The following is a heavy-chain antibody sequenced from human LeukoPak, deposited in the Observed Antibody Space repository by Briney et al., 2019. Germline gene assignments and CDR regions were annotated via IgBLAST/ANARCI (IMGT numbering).Heavy chain of an antibody. V-gene: IGHV4-39*01. CDR3: ARGGSYFRIYFDY. D-gene: IGHD1-26*01. CDR2: IYYSGST. J-gene: IGHJ4*02. CDR1: GGSISSSSYY. Sequence: SETLSLTCTVSGGSISSSSYYWGWIRQPPGKGLEWIGSIYYSGSTYYNPSLKSRVTISVDTSKNQFSLKLSSVTAADTAVYYCARGGSYFRIYFDYWGQGTLVTVSS.